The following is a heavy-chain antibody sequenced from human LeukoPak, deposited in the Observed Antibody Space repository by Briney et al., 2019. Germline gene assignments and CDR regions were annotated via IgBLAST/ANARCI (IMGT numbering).Heavy chain of an antibody. CDR1: GFTFSDYY. D-gene: IGHD3-22*01. CDR3: AKVTYYYDSSGPYYFDY. Sequence: GGSLRLSCAASGFTFSDYYMSWVRQAPGKGLEWVSAISGSGGSTYYADSVKGRFTISRDNSKNTLYLQMNSLRAEDTAVYYCAKVTYYYDSSGPYYFDYWGQGTLVTVSS. CDR2: ISGSGGST. V-gene: IGHV3-23*01. J-gene: IGHJ4*02.